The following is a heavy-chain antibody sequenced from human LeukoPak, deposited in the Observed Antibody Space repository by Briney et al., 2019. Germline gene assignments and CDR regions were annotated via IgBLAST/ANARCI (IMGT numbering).Heavy chain of an antibody. D-gene: IGHD3-10*02. CDR2: ISSSGSTI. CDR3: AELGITMIGGV. Sequence: GGSLRLSCAASGFTFSSYEMNGCRQAPGKGLEWVSYISSSGSTIYYADSVKGRFTISRDNAKNSLYLQMNSLRAEDTAVYYCAELGITMIGGVWGKGTTVTISS. J-gene: IGHJ6*04. CDR1: GFTFSSYE. V-gene: IGHV3-48*03.